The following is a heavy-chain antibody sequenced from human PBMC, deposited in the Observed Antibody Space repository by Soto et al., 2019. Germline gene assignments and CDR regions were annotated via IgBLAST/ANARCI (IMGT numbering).Heavy chain of an antibody. Sequence: PSETLSLTCTVSGGSVSSGSYYWSWIRQPPGKGLEWIGYIYYSGSTNYNPSLKSRATISVDTSKNQFSLKLSSVTAADTAVYYCASSITIFGVVIIDDYWGQGTLVTVSS. CDR2: IYYSGST. CDR3: ASSITIFGVVIIDDY. J-gene: IGHJ4*02. D-gene: IGHD3-3*01. V-gene: IGHV4-61*01. CDR1: GGSVSSGSYY.